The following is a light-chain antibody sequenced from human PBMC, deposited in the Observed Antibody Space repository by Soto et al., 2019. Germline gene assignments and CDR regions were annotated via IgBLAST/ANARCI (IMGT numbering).Light chain of an antibody. CDR1: SSDVGGYNY. V-gene: IGLV2-11*01. CDR3: CSYAGSYTLV. J-gene: IGLJ2*01. CDR2: DVS. Sequence: QSVLTQPRSVSGSPGQSVTISCTGTSSDVGGYNYVSWYQQHPGKAPELMIYDVSKRPSGVPDRFSGSKSGNRASLTISGLQAEDEADYYCCSYAGSYTLVFGGGTKVTVL.